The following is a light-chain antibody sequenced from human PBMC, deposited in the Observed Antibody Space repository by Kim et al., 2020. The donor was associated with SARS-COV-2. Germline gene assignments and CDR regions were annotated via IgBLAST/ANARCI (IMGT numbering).Light chain of an antibody. CDR2: DVS. CDR3: SSFRSGGTLV. Sequence: GQSITISCTGTSSDIGPYNYVSWYQHHPGKAPKLIMYDVSNRPSGVSNRFSGSKSGNTASLTISGLQAEDETDYYCSSFRSGGTLVFGGGTQLTVL. V-gene: IGLV2-14*03. J-gene: IGLJ2*01. CDR1: SSDIGPYNY.